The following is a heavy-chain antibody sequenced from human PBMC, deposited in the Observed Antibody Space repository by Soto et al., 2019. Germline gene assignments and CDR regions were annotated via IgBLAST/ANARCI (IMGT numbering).Heavy chain of an antibody. Sequence: EVQLVESGGGLVQPGGSLRLSCAASGFMFNSYAMHWVRQAPGKGLEYVSAISSLGDSTFYANSVKDRFTISRDNSKNTLSLQMGSLRAENMAVYYCARRTAGWYFDLWGRGTLVPVSS. V-gene: IGHV3-64*01. CDR1: GFMFNSYA. J-gene: IGHJ2*01. CDR3: ARRTAGWYFDL. CDR2: ISSLGDST. D-gene: IGHD2-21*02.